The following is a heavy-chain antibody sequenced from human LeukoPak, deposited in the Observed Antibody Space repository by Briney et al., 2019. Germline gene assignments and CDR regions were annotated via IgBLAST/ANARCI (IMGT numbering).Heavy chain of an antibody. J-gene: IGHJ4*02. CDR3: TRDGLHTAHFDY. Sequence: PGGSLRLSCAASGFTFSTYTMNWVRQAPGKGLEWVSTVSDSRDVHYSDSVKGRFTISRDNARNSLYLQMNSLRDEDTAVYYCTRDGLHTAHFDYWAREPWSPSPQ. V-gene: IGHV3-48*02. CDR1: GFTFSTYT. CDR2: VSDSRDV. D-gene: IGHD5-18*01.